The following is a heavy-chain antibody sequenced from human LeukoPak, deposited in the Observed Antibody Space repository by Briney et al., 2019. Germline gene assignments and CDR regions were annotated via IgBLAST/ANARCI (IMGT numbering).Heavy chain of an antibody. CDR3: ARASMGGRDYHLDS. J-gene: IGHJ4*02. Sequence: GGSLRLSCAASGFTFSTYWMTWVRQAPGKGLEWVANIKTDGSQTYYLDSVKGRFTISRDNAKNFLSLQLGSLRADDTGAYYCARASMGGRDYHLDSWGQGTLVTVSS. V-gene: IGHV3-7*01. CDR2: IKTDGSQT. CDR1: GFTFSTYW. D-gene: IGHD4/OR15-4a*01.